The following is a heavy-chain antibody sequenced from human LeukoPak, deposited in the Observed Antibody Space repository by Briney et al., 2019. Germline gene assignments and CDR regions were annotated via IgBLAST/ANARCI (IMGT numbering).Heavy chain of an antibody. CDR3: ARLPEYYYDSSGYSTDAFDI. D-gene: IGHD3-22*01. Sequence: GASVKVSCKASGGTFSSYAISWVRQAPGQGLEWMGGIIPIFGTANYAQKFQGRVTITTDESTSTAYMELSSLRSEDTAVYYCARLPEYYYDSSGYSTDAFDIWGQGTMVTVSS. V-gene: IGHV1-69*05. J-gene: IGHJ3*02. CDR2: IIPIFGTA. CDR1: GGTFSSYA.